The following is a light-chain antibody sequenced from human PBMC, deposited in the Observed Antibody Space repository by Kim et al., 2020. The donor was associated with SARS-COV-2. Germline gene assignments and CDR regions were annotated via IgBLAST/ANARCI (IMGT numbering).Light chain of an antibody. J-gene: IGLJ1*01. CDR1: SLRNYY. CDR3: NSRDNSGNHYI. Sequence: ALGQTIRITCQGDSLRNYYPGGYQQKPGQAPVLVIYGKNNRPSGIPDRFSGSISGTPASLTITGAQAEDEADYYCNSRDNSGNHYIFGTGTKVTVL. V-gene: IGLV3-19*01. CDR2: GKN.